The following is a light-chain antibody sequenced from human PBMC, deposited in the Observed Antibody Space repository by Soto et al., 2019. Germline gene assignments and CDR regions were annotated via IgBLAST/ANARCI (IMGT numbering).Light chain of an antibody. CDR2: KAS. CDR1: QSISSW. J-gene: IGKJ5*01. V-gene: IGKV1-5*03. Sequence: DIQMTQSPSTLSASVGDRVTITCRASQSISSWLAWYQQKPGKAPKLLIYKASSLESGVPSRFSGSGSGTEFTLTISSLQPDDFAVYYCQQRGNWPITFGQGTRLEIK. CDR3: QQRGNWPIT.